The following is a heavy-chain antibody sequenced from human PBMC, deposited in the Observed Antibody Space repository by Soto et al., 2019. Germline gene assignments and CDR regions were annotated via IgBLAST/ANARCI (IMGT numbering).Heavy chain of an antibody. D-gene: IGHD4-17*01. CDR3: ARGTLEDYGDYEFSGYFDY. J-gene: IGHJ4*02. CDR1: GGSISSYY. V-gene: IGHV4-59*01. Sequence: QVQLQESGPGLVKPSETLSLTCTVSGGSISSYYWSWIRQPPGKGLEWIGYIYYSGSTNYNPSLKTRVTISVDTSKNQFSLELSSVTAADTAVYYCARGTLEDYGDYEFSGYFDYWGQGTLVTVSS. CDR2: IYYSGST.